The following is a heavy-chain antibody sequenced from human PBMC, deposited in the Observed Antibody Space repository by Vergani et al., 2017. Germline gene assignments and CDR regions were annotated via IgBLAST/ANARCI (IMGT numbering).Heavy chain of an antibody. J-gene: IGHJ4*02. D-gene: IGHD3-22*01. CDR3: ARDLFYYDSSGYYSGFFDY. CDR1: EFTFSDVW. CDR2: ISSSSSYI. Sequence: EGQLVESGGGLVKPGGSLRLSCAASEFTFSDVWMNWVRQAPGKGLEWVSSISSSSSYIYYADSVKGRFTISRDNAKNSLYLQMNSLRAEDTAVYYCARDLFYYDSSGYYSGFFDYWGQGTLVTVSS. V-gene: IGHV3-21*02.